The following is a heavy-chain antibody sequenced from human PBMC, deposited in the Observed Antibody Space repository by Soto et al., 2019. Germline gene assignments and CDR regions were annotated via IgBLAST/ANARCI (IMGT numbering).Heavy chain of an antibody. CDR2: ISSSGSTI. D-gene: IGHD5-12*01. J-gene: IGHJ6*02. CDR3: ARLISGYDYGGYYYYGMDV. Sequence: PGGSLRLSCAASGFTFSSYEMNWVRQAPGKGLEWVSYISSSGSTIYYADSVKGRFTISRDNAKNSLYLQMNSLRAEDTAVYCCARLISGYDYGGYYYYGMDVWGQGTTVTVSS. CDR1: GFTFSSYE. V-gene: IGHV3-48*03.